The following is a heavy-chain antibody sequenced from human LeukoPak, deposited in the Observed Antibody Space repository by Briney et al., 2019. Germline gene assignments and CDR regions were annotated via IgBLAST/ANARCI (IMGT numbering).Heavy chain of an antibody. CDR3: ARYRGPCSGGSFYSVPRLNWFDP. CDR2: IKQDGSEK. Sequence: GGSLRLSCAASGFTFSSYWMSWVRQAPGKGLEWVANIKQDGSEKYNVDSVKGRFTISRDNAKNSLYLQMNSLRAEDTAVYYCARYRGPCSGGSFYSVPRLNWFDPWGQGTLVTVSS. J-gene: IGHJ5*02. V-gene: IGHV3-7*01. D-gene: IGHD2-15*01. CDR1: GFTFSSYW.